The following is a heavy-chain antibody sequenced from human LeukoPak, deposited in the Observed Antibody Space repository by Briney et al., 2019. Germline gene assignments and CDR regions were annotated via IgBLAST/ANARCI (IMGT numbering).Heavy chain of an antibody. Sequence: SVKVSCKASGGTFTSYAISWVRQAPGQGLEWMGGIIPIFGTANYAQKFQGRVTITADESTSTAYMELSSLRSEDTAVYYCARGSLRYCSGASCHYFDYWGQGTLVTVSS. V-gene: IGHV1-69*01. D-gene: IGHD2-15*01. J-gene: IGHJ4*02. CDR3: ARGSLRYCSGASCHYFDY. CDR2: IIPIFGTA. CDR1: GGTFTSYA.